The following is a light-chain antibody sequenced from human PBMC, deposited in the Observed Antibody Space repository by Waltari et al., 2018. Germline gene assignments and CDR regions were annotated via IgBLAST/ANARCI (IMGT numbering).Light chain of an antibody. Sequence: ELVLPQSSGTVSLSPGERATLSCRASQSVTRYLAWYQQKPGLAPRLLIYDTSNRATGIPARFIGSGSGTDFSLTITSLESEDFAVYYCQQRADWPLTFGGGTKVEIK. J-gene: IGKJ4*01. CDR2: DTS. CDR1: QSVTRY. V-gene: IGKV3-11*01. CDR3: QQRADWPLT.